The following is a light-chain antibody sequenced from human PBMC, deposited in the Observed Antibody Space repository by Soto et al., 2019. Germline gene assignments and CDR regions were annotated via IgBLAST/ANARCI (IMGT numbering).Light chain of an antibody. J-gene: IGKJ2*01. V-gene: IGKV1-12*01. CDR3: QQGNSPYT. CDR1: QNISSW. CDR2: AAS. Sequence: DIQMTQSPSSVSASVGDRVTITCRASQNISSWLAWYHQKPGKAPKLLIYAASNLQRGVPSRFSGRGSGTDFTLTIRNLQPEDFATYFCQQGNSPYTFGHGTKLEIK.